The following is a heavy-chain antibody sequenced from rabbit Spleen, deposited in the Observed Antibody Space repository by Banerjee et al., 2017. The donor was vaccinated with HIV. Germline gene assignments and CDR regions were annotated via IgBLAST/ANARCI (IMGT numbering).Heavy chain of an antibody. D-gene: IGHD6-1*01. CDR2: IYGGSSGST. CDR1: GFSFSNSLY. Sequence: QEQLEESGGDLVKPEGSLTLTCTASGFSFSNSLYMCWVRQAPGKGLEWIACIYGGSSGSTYYASWAKGRFTISKTSSTTVTLQMTSLTAADTATYFCARGYWTYGDAGYGGVNFVYFNLWGPGTLVTVS. CDR3: ARGYWTYGDAGYGGVNFVYFNL. V-gene: IGHV1S45*01. J-gene: IGHJ4*01.